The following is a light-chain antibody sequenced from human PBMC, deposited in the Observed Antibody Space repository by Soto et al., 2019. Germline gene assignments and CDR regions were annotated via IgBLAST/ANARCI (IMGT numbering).Light chain of an antibody. V-gene: IGKV3D-15*01. CDR3: QQYNNWPRT. CDR2: DAS. J-gene: IGKJ1*01. CDR1: QSVSSY. Sequence: EVMLSQSPATLSLNPGERATLSCRASQSVSSYLAWYQQKPGQAPRLLIYDASNRATGIPARFSGSGSGTEFTLTISSLQSEDFAVYYCQQYNNWPRTFGQGSMV.